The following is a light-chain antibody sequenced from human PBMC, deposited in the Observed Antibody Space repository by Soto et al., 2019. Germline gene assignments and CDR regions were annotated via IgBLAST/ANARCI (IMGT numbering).Light chain of an antibody. CDR2: EVS. J-gene: IGLJ1*01. CDR3: SSYTSSSTRV. V-gene: IGLV2-14*03. CDR1: SSDVGAYDY. Sequence: QSALTQPASVSGSPGESITISCTGTSSDVGAYDYVSWYQQHPDKAPKLIIYEVSHRPSGVSNRFSGSKSVNTATLTISGLQAEDEADYYCSSYTSSSTRVFGTGT.